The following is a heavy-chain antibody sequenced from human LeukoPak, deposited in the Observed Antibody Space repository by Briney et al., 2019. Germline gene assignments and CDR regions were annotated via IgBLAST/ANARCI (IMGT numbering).Heavy chain of an antibody. D-gene: IGHD2-8*01. Sequence: ASVTVSCKASGYTFTNYGISWVRQAPGQGLEWMGWISTYNGNTNYAQKLQGRVTITTDTSTRTDYIELRSLTSDDTAVYYCARDNGGYLGNWFDPWGQGTLVTVSS. CDR3: ARDNGGYLGNWFDP. J-gene: IGHJ5*02. V-gene: IGHV1-18*01. CDR1: GYTFTNYG. CDR2: ISTYNGNT.